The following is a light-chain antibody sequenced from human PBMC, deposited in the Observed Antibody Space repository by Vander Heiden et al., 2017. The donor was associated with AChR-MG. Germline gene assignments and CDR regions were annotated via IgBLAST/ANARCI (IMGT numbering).Light chain of an antibody. J-gene: IGKJ1*01. CDR1: QSFSINY. CDR2: GAS. CDR3: HQLTFLPRT. V-gene: IGKV3-20*01. Sequence: VVLTQSPGTLSLSPGERATLSCRASQSFSINYLAWYQQKPGQAPRLLIYGASNRATGVPDRFSGSGSGTDFTLTISRLEPEDFAVYYCHQLTFLPRTFGQRTKVEIK.